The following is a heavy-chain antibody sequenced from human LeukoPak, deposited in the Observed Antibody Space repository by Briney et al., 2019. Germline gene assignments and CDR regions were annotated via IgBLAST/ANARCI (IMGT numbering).Heavy chain of an antibody. J-gene: IGHJ4*02. CDR3: AREGMVATFDY. V-gene: IGHV3-21*01. CDR2: ISSSSSYI. Sequence: GGSLRLSCAASGFTFSSYSMNWVRQAPGKGLEWVSSISSSSSYIYYADSVKGRFTISRDKAKNSLYLQMNSLRAEDTAIYYCAREGMVATFDYWGQGALVTVSS. D-gene: IGHD5-12*01. CDR1: GFTFSSYS.